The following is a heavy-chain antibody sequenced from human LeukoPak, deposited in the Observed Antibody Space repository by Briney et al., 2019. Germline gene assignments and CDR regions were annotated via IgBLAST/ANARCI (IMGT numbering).Heavy chain of an antibody. D-gene: IGHD2-2*01. CDR3: ARGAVPAALDY. CDR2: IIPILGTA. Sequence: SVKVSCKASGYTFTGYYMHWVRQAPGQGLEWMGGIIPILGTANYAQKFQGRVTITTDESTSTAYMELSSLRSEDTAVYYCARGAVPAALDYWGQGTLVTVSS. CDR1: GYTFTGYY. V-gene: IGHV1-69*05. J-gene: IGHJ4*02.